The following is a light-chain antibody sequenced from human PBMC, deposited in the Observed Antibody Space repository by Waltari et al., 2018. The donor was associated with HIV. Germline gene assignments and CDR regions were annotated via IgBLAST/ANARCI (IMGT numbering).Light chain of an antibody. Sequence: SYFLTQPPSVSVAPGQTATIPCEGEDLGTNYVQWHQQKAGQAPVLVLYKDNVRPSGVPDRFSGSISGRTATLTVSRVRVDDEADYYCQVWDDLSDTGVIFGGGTKLTVL. CDR2: KDN. V-gene: IGLV3-21*02. CDR1: DLGTNY. J-gene: IGLJ2*01. CDR3: QVWDDLSDTGVI.